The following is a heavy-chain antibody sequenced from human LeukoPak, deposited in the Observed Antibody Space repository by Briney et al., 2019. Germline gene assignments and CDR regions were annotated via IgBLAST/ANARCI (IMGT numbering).Heavy chain of an antibody. CDR2: IGTAGDT. CDR1: GFTFSSYD. V-gene: IGHV3-13*01. D-gene: IGHD1-26*01. Sequence: GGSLRLSCAASGFTFSSYDMHWVRQATGKGLEWVSAIGTAGDTYYPGSVKGRFTISRENAKNSLYLQMNSLRAGDTAVYYCARDLPWQGATDYWGQGTLVTVSS. CDR3: ARDLPWQGATDY. J-gene: IGHJ4*02.